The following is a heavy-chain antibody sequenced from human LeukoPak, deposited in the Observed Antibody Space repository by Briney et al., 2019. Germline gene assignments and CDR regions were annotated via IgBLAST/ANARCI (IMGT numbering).Heavy chain of an antibody. Sequence: SETLSLTCTVSGGSISSGSYYWSWIRQPAGKGLEWIGRIYTSGSTNYNPSLKSRVTISVDTSKNQFSLKLSSVTAAGTAVYYCARSGISRIMITFGGFNWFDPWGQGTLVTVSS. V-gene: IGHV4-61*02. CDR3: ARSGISRIMITFGGFNWFDP. CDR2: IYTSGST. D-gene: IGHD3-16*01. CDR1: GGSISSGSYY. J-gene: IGHJ5*02.